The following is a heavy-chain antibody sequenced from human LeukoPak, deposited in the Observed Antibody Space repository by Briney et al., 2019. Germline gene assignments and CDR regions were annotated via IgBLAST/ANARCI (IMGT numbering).Heavy chain of an antibody. CDR2: ISGSGGST. J-gene: IGHJ4*02. Sequence: PGGSLRLSCAASGFTFSTYAMSWVRQAPGKGLEWVSGISGSGGSTYYADSVKGRFTISRDNAKNSLYLQMNSLRDEDTAVYYCARAEDFDYWGQGTLVTVSS. CDR3: ARAEDFDY. V-gene: IGHV3-23*01. CDR1: GFTFSTYA.